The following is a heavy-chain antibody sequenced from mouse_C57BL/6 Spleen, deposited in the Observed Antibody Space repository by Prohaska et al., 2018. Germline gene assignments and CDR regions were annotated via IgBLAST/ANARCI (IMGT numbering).Heavy chain of an antibody. J-gene: IGHJ2*01. CDR3: VRHYYDYFDD. V-gene: IGHV10-1*01. Sequence: EVQLVESGGGLVHPQGSLKLSCAASGFSFNTYAMNWVRQAPGKGLEWVARIRSKSNNYGTYYADSVKDRFTISRDDSESMLYLQMNNLKTEDTAMYYCVRHYYDYFDDWGQGTTLTVSS. CDR1: GFSFNTYA. CDR2: IRSKSNNYGT. D-gene: IGHD1-1*02.